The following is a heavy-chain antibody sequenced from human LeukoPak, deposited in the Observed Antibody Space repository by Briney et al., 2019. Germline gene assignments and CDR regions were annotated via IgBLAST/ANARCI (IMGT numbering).Heavy chain of an antibody. D-gene: IGHD2-2*02. CDR1: GGSFSGYY. V-gene: IGHV4-34*01. CDR2: INHGGST. Sequence: SETLSLTCAVYGGSFSGYYWSWIRQPPGKGLEWIGEINHGGSTDYNPSLKSRVTISVDTSKNQFSLNLSSVTAADTAVYYCARLTQGWVCSSISCYSDVWGQGTTVTVSS. J-gene: IGHJ6*02. CDR3: ARLTQGWVCSSISCYSDV.